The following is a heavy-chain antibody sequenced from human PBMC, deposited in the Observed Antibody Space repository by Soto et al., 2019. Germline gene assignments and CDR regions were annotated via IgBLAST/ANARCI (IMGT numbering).Heavy chain of an antibody. J-gene: IGHJ4*02. CDR1: GYSFTSYW. CDR2: IYPGDSDT. CDR3: ARQGLAVTLDY. D-gene: IGHD4-17*01. Sequence: GESLKISCKASGYSFTSYWIAWVRQMPGKGLEWMGIIYPGDSDTRYSPSFQGQVTISADKSIGTAYLQWSSLKASDTAIYYCARQGLAVTLDYWGQGTLVTVSS. V-gene: IGHV5-51*01.